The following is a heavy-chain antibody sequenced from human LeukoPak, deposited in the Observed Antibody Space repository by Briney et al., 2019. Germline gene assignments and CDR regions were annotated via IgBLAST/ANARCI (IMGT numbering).Heavy chain of an antibody. V-gene: IGHV3-7*01. CDR3: ARDSRALPS. Sequence: GGSLRLSCAASGFTFNNYWMSWVRQAPGRGLEWVANIKQDGSEKYYVDSVKGRFTISRDNVKNSLYLQMNSLRADDAAMYYCARDSRALPSWGQGTLVTVSS. CDR1: GFTFNNYW. J-gene: IGHJ4*02. CDR2: IKQDGSEK.